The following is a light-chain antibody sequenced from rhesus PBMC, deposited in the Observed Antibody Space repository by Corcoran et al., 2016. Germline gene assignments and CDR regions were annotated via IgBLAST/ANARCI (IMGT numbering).Light chain of an antibody. J-gene: IGKJ3*01. CDR2: RAS. V-gene: IGKV1-69*01. CDR3: QQHDNSPFT. CDR1: QGISNW. Sequence: DIQMTQSPSSLSASVGDRVTITCRASQGISNWLAWYQQKQGKAPKLLVYRASNVETGIPSRFSGSVDGTDITLTISSLQPEDIATYYCQQHDNSPFTFGPGTKLDIK.